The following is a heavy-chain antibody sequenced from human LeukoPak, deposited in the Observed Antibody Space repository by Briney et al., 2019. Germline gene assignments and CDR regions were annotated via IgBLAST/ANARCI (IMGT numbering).Heavy chain of an antibody. Sequence: ASVKVSCKASGYTFTSYYMHWVRQAPGQGLEWMGIINPGGGSTSYAQKFQGRVTMTRDTSTSTVYMELSSLRPEGTAVYYCARDRGYYDSSGYYRWFDPWGQGTLVTVSS. CDR1: GYTFTSYY. CDR3: ARDRGYYDSSGYYRWFDP. D-gene: IGHD3-22*01. CDR2: INPGGGST. V-gene: IGHV1-46*01. J-gene: IGHJ5*02.